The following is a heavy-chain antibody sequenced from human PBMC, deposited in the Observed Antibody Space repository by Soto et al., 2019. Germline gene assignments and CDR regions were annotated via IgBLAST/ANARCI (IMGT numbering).Heavy chain of an antibody. CDR3: ARVLRFLEWSPIRGYYYYGMDV. Sequence: SQTLSLTCAISGDSVSSNSAAWNWIRQSPSRGLEWLGRTYYRSKWYNDYAVSVKSRITINPDTSKNRFSLQLNSVTPEDTAVYYCARVLRFLEWSPIRGYYYYGMDVWGQGTTVTVSS. D-gene: IGHD3-3*01. CDR1: GDSVSSNSAA. J-gene: IGHJ6*02. V-gene: IGHV6-1*01. CDR2: TYYRSKWYN.